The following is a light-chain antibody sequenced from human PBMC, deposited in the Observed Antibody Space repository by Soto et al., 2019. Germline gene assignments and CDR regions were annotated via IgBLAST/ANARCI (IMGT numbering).Light chain of an antibody. CDR3: QQYDSSPIT. CDR2: GAS. Sequence: EIVFTQSPGTLSLSPRERATLSCRASQSVSSSYLAWYQQKPGQAPSLLIYGASRRATGIPDRFSGSGSGTDFTLTISRLEPEDFAVYYCQQYDSSPITFGQGTRLEIK. J-gene: IGKJ5*01. V-gene: IGKV3-20*01. CDR1: QSVSSSY.